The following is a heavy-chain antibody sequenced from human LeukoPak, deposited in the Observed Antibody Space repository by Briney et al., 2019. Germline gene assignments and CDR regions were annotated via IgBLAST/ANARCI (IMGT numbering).Heavy chain of an antibody. CDR3: ARWESRSFDY. CDR1: GYTFTSYA. J-gene: IGHJ4*02. Sequence: ASVKVSCKASGYTFTSYAMHWVRQAPGQRLEWMGWINAGNSNTKYSQKFQGRVTITRDTSASTAYMELSSLRSEDTAVYYCARWESRSFDYWGQGTLVTVSS. V-gene: IGHV1-3*01. CDR2: INAGNSNT. D-gene: IGHD1-26*01.